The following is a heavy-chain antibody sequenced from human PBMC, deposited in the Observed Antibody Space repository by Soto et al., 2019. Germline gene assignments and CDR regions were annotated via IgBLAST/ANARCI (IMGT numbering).Heavy chain of an antibody. CDR3: ARGKLSGSYFVPVPHYNWFDP. Sequence: GASVKVSCKASGYTFTGYYMHWVRQAPGQGLEWMGWINPNSGGTNYAQKFQGWVTMTRDTSISTAYMELSRLRSDDTAVYYCARGKLSGSYFVPVPHYNWFDPWGQGTLVTVSS. D-gene: IGHD1-26*01. CDR2: INPNSGGT. CDR1: GYTFTGYY. J-gene: IGHJ5*02. V-gene: IGHV1-2*04.